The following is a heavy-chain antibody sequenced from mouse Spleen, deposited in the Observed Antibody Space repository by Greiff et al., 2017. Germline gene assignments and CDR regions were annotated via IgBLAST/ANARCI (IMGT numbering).Heavy chain of an antibody. Sequence: VQLQQSGPGLVKPSQSLTLTCSVTGYSITSGYYWNWIRQFPGNKLEWMGYISYDGSNNYNPSLKNRISITRDTSKNQFFLKLNSVTTEDTATYYCARDIYYDYSYYFDYWGQGTTLTVSS. V-gene: IGHV3-6*02. J-gene: IGHJ2*01. CDR3: ARDIYYDYSYYFDY. CDR2: ISYDGSN. CDR1: GYSITSGYY. D-gene: IGHD2-4*01.